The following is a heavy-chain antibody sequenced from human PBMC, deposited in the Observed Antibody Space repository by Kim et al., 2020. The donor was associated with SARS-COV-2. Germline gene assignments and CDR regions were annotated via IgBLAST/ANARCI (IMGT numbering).Heavy chain of an antibody. Sequence: GGSLRLSCAASGFTFSSSSMNWVRQAPGKGLEWVSSISSSSSYIYYADSVKGRFTISRDNAKNSLYLQMNSLRAEDTAVYYCARDRVSSSFDYWGQGTLGTVSS. CDR3: ARDRVSSSFDY. CDR2: ISSSSSYI. CDR1: GFTFSSSS. D-gene: IGHD6-13*01. V-gene: IGHV3-21*04. J-gene: IGHJ4*02.